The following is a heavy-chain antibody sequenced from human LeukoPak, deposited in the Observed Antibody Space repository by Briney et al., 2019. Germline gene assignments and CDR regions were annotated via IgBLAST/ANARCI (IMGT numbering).Heavy chain of an antibody. CDR3: ARAALQWLVRGYYYYMDV. D-gene: IGHD6-19*01. CDR1: GYSISSGYY. J-gene: IGHJ6*03. CDR2: IYTSGST. V-gene: IGHV4-61*02. Sequence: SETLSLTCTVSGYSISSGYYWGWIRQPAGKGLEWIGRIYTSGSTNYNPSLKSRVTISVDTSKNQFSLKLSSVTAADTAVYYCARAALQWLVRGYYYYMDVWGKGTTVTISS.